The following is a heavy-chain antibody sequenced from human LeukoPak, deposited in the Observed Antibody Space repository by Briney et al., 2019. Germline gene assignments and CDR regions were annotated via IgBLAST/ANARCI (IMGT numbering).Heavy chain of an antibody. CDR1: GFTFSSYS. CDR3: ARGDDNWNDLDAFDI. D-gene: IGHD1-1*01. CDR2: ISSSSSTI. J-gene: IGHJ3*02. Sequence: GGSLRLSCAASGFTFSSYSMNWVRQAPGKGLEGVSYISSSSSTIYYADSVKGRFTISRDNAKNSLYLQMNSLRAEDTAVYYCARGDDNWNDLDAFDIWGQGTMVTVSS. V-gene: IGHV3-48*01.